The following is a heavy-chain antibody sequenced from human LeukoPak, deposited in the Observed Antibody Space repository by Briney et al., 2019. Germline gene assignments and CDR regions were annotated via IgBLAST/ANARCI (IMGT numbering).Heavy chain of an antibody. D-gene: IGHD2-2*01. CDR1: GYTFTSYD. V-gene: IGHV1-46*01. Sequence: VASVKVSCKASGYTFTSYDINWVRQAPGQGLEWMGIINPSGGSTSYAQKFQGRVTMTRDTSTSTVYMELSSLRSEDTAVYYCARETIVVVPAAMSTSGSSVSVDFGYWGQGTLVTVSS. J-gene: IGHJ4*02. CDR2: INPSGGST. CDR3: ARETIVVVPAAMSTSGSSVSVDFGY.